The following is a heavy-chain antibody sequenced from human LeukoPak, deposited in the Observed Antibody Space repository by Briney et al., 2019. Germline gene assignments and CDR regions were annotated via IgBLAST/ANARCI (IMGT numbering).Heavy chain of an antibody. J-gene: IGHJ4*01. CDR3: ARHLYSSSRNPTFDY. CDR1: GGSISSSSFY. D-gene: IGHD6-13*01. V-gene: IGHV4-39*01. CDR2: FYYSGST. Sequence: PSETLSLTCTVSGGSISSSSFYWGWIRQPPGKGLEWLGSFYYSGSTYSNPSLKSRVTISVDTSKNQFSLKLSSVTAADTAVYYCARHLYSSSRNPTFDYWGHGTLVTVSS.